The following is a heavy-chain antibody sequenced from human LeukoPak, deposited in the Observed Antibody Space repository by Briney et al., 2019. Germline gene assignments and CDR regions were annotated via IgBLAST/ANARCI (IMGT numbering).Heavy chain of an antibody. Sequence: SETLSLICTVSGGSINSYYWNWIRQPPGKGLELIGYIYNSGSPTYNPSLKSRVTISVDTSKNQFSLQLRSVTAADTAVYYCATLRDGGGNYPLFDNWGQGALVTVSA. CDR2: IYNSGSP. J-gene: IGHJ4*02. D-gene: IGHD4-23*01. CDR3: ATLRDGGGNYPLFDN. CDR1: GGSINSYY. V-gene: IGHV4-59*01.